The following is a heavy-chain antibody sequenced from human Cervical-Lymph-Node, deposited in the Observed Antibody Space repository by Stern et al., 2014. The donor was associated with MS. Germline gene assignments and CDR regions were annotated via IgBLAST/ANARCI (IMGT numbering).Heavy chain of an antibody. V-gene: IGHV4-4*08. CDR1: GGSTSSYY. CDR2: ISSSGGT. D-gene: IGHD6-6*01. CDR3: ARGYTTSSGRPDY. Sequence: DQLVESGPGLVKPSETLSLTCTVSGGSTSSYYWSWIRQPPGKGLEWIGYISSSGGTKYNPSLKSRVPIYVDTSKNQFSLNLSSVTAADTAVYYCARGYTTSSGRPDYWGQGTLVTVSS. J-gene: IGHJ4*02.